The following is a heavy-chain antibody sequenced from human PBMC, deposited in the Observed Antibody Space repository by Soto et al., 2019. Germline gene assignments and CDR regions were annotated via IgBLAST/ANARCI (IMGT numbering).Heavy chain of an antibody. CDR1: GGTFSSYA. D-gene: IGHD3-10*01. CDR3: ARDRAPNPARLAAFDL. V-gene: IGHV1-69*01. Sequence: QVQLVQSGAEVKKPGSSVKVSCKASGGTFSSYAISWVRQAPGQGLEWMGGIIPIFGTANYAQKFQGRVTITADESTSTAYMELSSLRSEDTAVYYCARDRAPNPARLAAFDLWGQGTMVTVSS. CDR2: IIPIFGTA. J-gene: IGHJ3*01.